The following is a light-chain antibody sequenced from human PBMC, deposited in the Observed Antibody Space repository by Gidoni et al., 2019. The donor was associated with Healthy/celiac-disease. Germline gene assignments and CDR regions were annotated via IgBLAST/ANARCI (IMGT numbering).Light chain of an antibody. J-gene: IGKJ2*01. CDR1: QSVLYSSNNKNY. CDR2: WAS. CDR3: QQYYSTPYT. Sequence: DIVMTQSPDSLAVSLGERATINCKSSQSVLYSSNNKNYLAWSQQNPGQPPKLLIYWASTRESGVPDRFSGSGSGTDFTLTISSLQAEDVAVYYCQQYYSTPYTFGQGTKLEIK. V-gene: IGKV4-1*01.